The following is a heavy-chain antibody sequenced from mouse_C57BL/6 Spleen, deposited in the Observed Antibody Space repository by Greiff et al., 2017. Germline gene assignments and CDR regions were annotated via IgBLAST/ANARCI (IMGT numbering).Heavy chain of an antibody. CDR3: ARAIYDGYPYAMDY. CDR1: GFTFSSYA. V-gene: IGHV5-4*03. CDR2: ISDGGSYT. Sequence: EVKVVESGGGLVKPGGSLKLSCAASGFTFSSYAMSWVRQTPEKRLEWVATISDGGSYTYYPDNVKGRFTISRDNAKNNLYLQMSHLKSEDTAMYYCARAIYDGYPYAMDYWGQGTSVTVSS. D-gene: IGHD2-3*01. J-gene: IGHJ4*01.